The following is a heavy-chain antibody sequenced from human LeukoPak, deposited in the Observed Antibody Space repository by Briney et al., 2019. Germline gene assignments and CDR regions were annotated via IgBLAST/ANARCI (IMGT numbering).Heavy chain of an antibody. CDR2: ITGPGEGT. CDR1: EFSFSAYA. V-gene: IGHV3-23*01. Sequence: PGGSLRLSCEASEFSFSAYALSWVRQAPGKGLEWVSAITGPGEGTWHADSVKGRFTTSRDNSQRTLYLQMNSLRVEDTAVYYCAKRIVGWYQIDYWGHGTLVTVSS. D-gene: IGHD6-19*01. J-gene: IGHJ4*01. CDR3: AKRIVGWYQIDY.